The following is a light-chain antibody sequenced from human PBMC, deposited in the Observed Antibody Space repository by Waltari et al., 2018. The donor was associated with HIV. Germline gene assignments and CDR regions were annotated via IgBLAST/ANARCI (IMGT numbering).Light chain of an antibody. V-gene: IGKV3-15*01. CDR3: QQYNNWPRT. J-gene: IGKJ1*01. CDR1: QSVSNN. CDR2: GAS. Sequence: VITQSPAILSLSPGARATLSCRASQSVSNNLAWFQHKLGQTPRLLIYGASTRATGVPARFSGSGSGTEFTLTISSLQSEDFAVYYCQQYNNWPRTFGQGTKVEI.